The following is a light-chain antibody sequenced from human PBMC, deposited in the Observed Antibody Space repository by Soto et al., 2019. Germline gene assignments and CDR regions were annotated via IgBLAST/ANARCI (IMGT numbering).Light chain of an antibody. Sequence: DIQMTQSPSSLSASVGDRVTITCRARQSISIYLNWYQQRPGKAPKLLIYAASSLESGVPERFSGSGSGTDFPLAISSLHPEYFATYYCQQSYGSPPYTLGQGTKLEIK. CDR1: QSISIY. J-gene: IGKJ2*01. CDR3: QQSYGSPPYT. V-gene: IGKV1-39*01. CDR2: AAS.